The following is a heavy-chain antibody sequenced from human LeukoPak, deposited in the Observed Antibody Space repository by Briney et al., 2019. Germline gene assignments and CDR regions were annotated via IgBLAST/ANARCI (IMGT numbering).Heavy chain of an antibody. J-gene: IGHJ4*02. CDR2: IYTTGST. V-gene: IGHV4-4*07. D-gene: IGHD6-19*01. Sequence: SETLSLTCTVSGGSISSYYWSWIRQPAGKGLEWIWRIYTTGSTNYNPSFKSRVTMSVDTSKNQFSLKLSSVTAVDTAVYYRARVAPSSGYSSGWYESLVFDYWGQGTLVTVSS. CDR3: ARVAPSSGYSSGWYESLVFDY. CDR1: GGSISSYY.